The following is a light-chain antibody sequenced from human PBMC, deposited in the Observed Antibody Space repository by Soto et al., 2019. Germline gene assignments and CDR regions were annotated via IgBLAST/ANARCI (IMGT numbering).Light chain of an antibody. CDR1: QSVRRY. Sequence: EIVCTQSPATLSLSPGARATLSCRASQSVRRYLAWYQQKPGQAHRLIVYDASTRATGIPARFSGSGSETDFTLTITSLEPEDFAVYYGQQRNNWPTITFGQRPRREIK. J-gene: IGKJ5*01. CDR2: DAS. CDR3: QQRNNWPTIT. V-gene: IGKV3-11*01.